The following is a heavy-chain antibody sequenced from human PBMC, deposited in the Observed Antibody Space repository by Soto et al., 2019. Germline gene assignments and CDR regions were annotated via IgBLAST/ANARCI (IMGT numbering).Heavy chain of an antibody. J-gene: IGHJ5*02. CDR3: ARDMYSSDYFVKWFEP. V-gene: IGHV3-30-3*01. CDR2: ISHDGINK. Sequence: QVRLVESGGGVVQPGRSLRLSCTASGFSFSSYAMYWFRQPPGKGLEWVAVISHDGINKHYADSVKGRVTVSRDNSNHSLDLQLHSLRGEETAMYYCARDMYSSDYFVKWFEPWGQGTLVTVSS. CDR1: GFSFSSYA. D-gene: IGHD6-19*01.